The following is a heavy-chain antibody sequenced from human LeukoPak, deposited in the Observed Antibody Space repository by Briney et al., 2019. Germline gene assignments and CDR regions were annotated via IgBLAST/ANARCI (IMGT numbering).Heavy chain of an antibody. D-gene: IGHD2-15*01. CDR3: ARGVVAVAAIDY. J-gene: IGHJ4*02. CDR2: TSNDETKR. V-gene: IGHV3-30*03. Sequence: PGRSLRLSCVASGFAFSTYVMHWVRQAPGKGLEWVAITSNDETKRFYADSVKGRFTISRDNSKNTLHLHMNSLRVEDTAVYYCARGVVAVAAIDYWGQGILVTVSS. CDR1: GFAFSTYV.